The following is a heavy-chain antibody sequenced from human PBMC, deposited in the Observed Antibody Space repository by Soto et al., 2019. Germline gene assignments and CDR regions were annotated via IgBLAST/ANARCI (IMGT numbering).Heavy chain of an antibody. Sequence: GGSLRLSCAASGFTFSNAWMSWVRQAPGKGLEWVSRIKSKTDGGTTDYAAPVKGRFTISRDDSKNTLYLQMNSLKTEDTAVYYCTTETIGYCSSTSCYFHYYYYYYMDVWGKGTTVTVSS. CDR2: IKSKTDGGTT. CDR1: GFTFSNAW. V-gene: IGHV3-15*01. CDR3: TTETIGYCSSTSCYFHYYYYYYMDV. J-gene: IGHJ6*03. D-gene: IGHD2-2*01.